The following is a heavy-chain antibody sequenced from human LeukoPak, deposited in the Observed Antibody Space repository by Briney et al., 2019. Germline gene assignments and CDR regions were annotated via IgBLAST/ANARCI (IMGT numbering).Heavy chain of an antibody. CDR3: AKGAHYFGSGSFRRGHYFDS. V-gene: IGHV3-30*02. Sequence: GGSLRLSCAASGFTFSNYGIHWVRQAPGKGLEWVAFIRYDGSIKYYADSVKGRFTISRDNSKNTLYLQMNSLRAEDTAVYYCAKGAHYFGSGSFRRGHYFDSWGQGTLVTVSS. CDR2: IRYDGSIK. CDR1: GFTFSNYG. J-gene: IGHJ4*02. D-gene: IGHD3-10*01.